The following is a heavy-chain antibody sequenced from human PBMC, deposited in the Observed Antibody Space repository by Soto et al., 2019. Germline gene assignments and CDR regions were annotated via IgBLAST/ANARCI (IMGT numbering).Heavy chain of an antibody. Sequence: SETLSLTCAVSGGSISSSNWWSWVRQPPGKGLDWIGEIYHSGSTNYNPSLKSRVTISVDKSKNQFSLKLSSVTAADTAVYYCARLRPLYYYDSSGRGNWFDPWGQGTLVTVSS. CDR3: ARLRPLYYYDSSGRGNWFDP. CDR2: IYHSGST. CDR1: GGSISSSNW. J-gene: IGHJ5*02. V-gene: IGHV4-4*02. D-gene: IGHD3-22*01.